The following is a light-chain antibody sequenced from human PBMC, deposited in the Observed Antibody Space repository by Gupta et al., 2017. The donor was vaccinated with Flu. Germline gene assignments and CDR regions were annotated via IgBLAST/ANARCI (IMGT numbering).Light chain of an antibody. CDR1: SSDIGIYDY. CDR2: EVT. V-gene: IGLV2-8*01. Sequence: SALTQPPSASGPPGPSVTLSCTATSSDIGIYDYVSWYQQHPGKAPELIIYEVTERPSGVPDRFSGSKSGNTASLTVSGLQAEDEADYYCSSYAGNNNFVFGTGTKVTVL. CDR3: SSYAGNNNFV. J-gene: IGLJ1*01.